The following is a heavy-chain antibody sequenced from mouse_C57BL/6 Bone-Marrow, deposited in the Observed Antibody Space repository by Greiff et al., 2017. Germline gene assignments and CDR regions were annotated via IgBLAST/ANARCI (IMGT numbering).Heavy chain of an antibody. CDR2: MDPEDGDP. V-gene: IGHV14-1*01. D-gene: IGHD1-1*01. CDR3: TIPITTVVAGDY. Sequence: EVQLQQSGAELVRPGASVKLSCTASGFNIKDYYMHWVKQRPEPFMEWIGRMDPEDGDPEYAPQFPGKATLTAHTSSNTAYLQLSSLTSEDTAVYYCTIPITTVVAGDYWGQGTTLSGSS. CDR1: GFNIKDYY. J-gene: IGHJ2*01.